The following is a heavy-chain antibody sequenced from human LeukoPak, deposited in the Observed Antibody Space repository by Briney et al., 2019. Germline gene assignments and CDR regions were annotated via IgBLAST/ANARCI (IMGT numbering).Heavy chain of an antibody. Sequence: GGSLRLSCAASGFTFSSYAMSWVRQAPGKGLEWVSAISGSGGSTYYADSVKGRFTISRDNSKNTLYLQMNSLRAEDTVVYYCAKDPYCGGDCYGDYFDYWGQGTLVTVSS. CDR1: GFTFSSYA. V-gene: IGHV3-23*01. CDR2: ISGSGGST. J-gene: IGHJ4*02. CDR3: AKDPYCGGDCYGDYFDY. D-gene: IGHD2-21*02.